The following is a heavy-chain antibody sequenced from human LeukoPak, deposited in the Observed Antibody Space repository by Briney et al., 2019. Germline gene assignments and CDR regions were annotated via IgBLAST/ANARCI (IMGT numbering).Heavy chain of an antibody. CDR1: GYTFTAFY. CDR2: INPGSGGT. Sequence: ASVKVSCKTSGYTFTAFYLHWVRQAPGQGLEWMGLINPGSGGTNSAQKFQGRVTMTRDTSISTAFMELTDLRSDDTAVYYCTRSAGGMDVWGKGTSVTISS. V-gene: IGHV1-2*02. D-gene: IGHD3-10*01. CDR3: TRSAGGMDV. J-gene: IGHJ6*03.